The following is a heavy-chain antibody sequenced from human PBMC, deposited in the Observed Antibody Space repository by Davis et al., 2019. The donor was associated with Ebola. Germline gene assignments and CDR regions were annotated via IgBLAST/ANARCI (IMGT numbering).Heavy chain of an antibody. Sequence: GESLKISCAASGFIFSSYEMNWVRQAPGKGLEWVSYISSSGSSMYYADSVKGRFTISRANAKNSLYLHLNSLRVEDTAVYYCARDSLRDGYPELDYWGQGTLVTVSS. J-gene: IGHJ4*02. CDR3: ARDSLRDGYPELDY. CDR2: ISSSGSSM. D-gene: IGHD5-24*01. V-gene: IGHV3-48*03. CDR1: GFIFSSYE.